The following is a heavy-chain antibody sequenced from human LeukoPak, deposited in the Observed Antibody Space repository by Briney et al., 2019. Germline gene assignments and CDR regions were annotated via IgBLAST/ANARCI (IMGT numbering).Heavy chain of an antibody. D-gene: IGHD3-9*01. V-gene: IGHV3-30*02. CDR1: GFTFSHYG. CDR3: TKYRSGNFDYYPDLDS. J-gene: IGHJ4*02. CDR2: TRYDESLK. Sequence: RGSLRLSCAASGFTFSHYGMHWVRQAPGKGLEWVAFTRYDESLKYYAGSVRGRFTISGDNSKNTLYLQMNSLRTEDTAMYYCTKYRSGNFDYYPDLDSWGQGILVTVSS.